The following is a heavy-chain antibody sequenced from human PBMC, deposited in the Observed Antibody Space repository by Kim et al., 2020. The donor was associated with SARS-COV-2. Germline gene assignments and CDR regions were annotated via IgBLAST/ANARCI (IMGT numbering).Heavy chain of an antibody. D-gene: IGHD2-21*02. Sequence: RVTISVDTSKNQFSLKLSSVTAADTAVYYCARDRTLGGNSDLYYYYGMDVWGQGTTVTVSS. J-gene: IGHJ6*02. CDR3: ARDRTLGGNSDLYYYYGMDV. V-gene: IGHV4-30-2*04.